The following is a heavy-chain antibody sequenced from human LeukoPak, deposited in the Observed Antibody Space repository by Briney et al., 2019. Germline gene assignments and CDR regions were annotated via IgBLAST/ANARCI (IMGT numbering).Heavy chain of an antibody. D-gene: IGHD1-26*01. Sequence: PSETLSLTCNVSGASINSYRWNWIRQPPGKGLEWIGYISYDGKTNYNPSLKSRLTLSVDTSKNQYSLILNSVSAAGTARYYCTKGYCEAFDCWGQGTLVTVTS. CDR2: ISYDGKT. CDR1: GASINSYR. CDR3: TKGYCEAFDC. V-gene: IGHV4-59*01. J-gene: IGHJ4*02.